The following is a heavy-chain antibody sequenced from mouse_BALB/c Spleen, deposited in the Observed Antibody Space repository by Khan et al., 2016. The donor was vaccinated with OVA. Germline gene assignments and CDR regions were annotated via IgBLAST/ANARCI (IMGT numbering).Heavy chain of an antibody. CDR3: VRDGAYHRNDGWFAY. V-gene: IGHV1-4*01. D-gene: IGHD2-14*01. CDR1: GYTFTSYT. J-gene: IGHJ3*01. Sequence: VQLQQSGAELARPGASLKMSCKASGYTFTSYTIHWIKRRPGQGLEWIGYINPSNGYPTSNKKFTDKATLTAEKSSTTAYMQLSSLTTDDSAVYNCVRDGAYHRNDGWFAYWGQGTLVTVSA. CDR2: INPSNGYP.